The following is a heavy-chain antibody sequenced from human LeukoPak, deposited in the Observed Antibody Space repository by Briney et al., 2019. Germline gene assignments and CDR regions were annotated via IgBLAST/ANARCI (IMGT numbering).Heavy chain of an antibody. V-gene: IGHV3-23*01. Sequence: GGSLRLSCTVSGFSVSTSGMSWVRQAQGKGLQTISAISVDGESAYYADSVKGRFTISRDNSKNTLYLQMNSLRVEDTAVYYCVQGVGNGWYPHWGQGSLVSVSS. J-gene: IGHJ4*02. CDR2: ISVDGESA. D-gene: IGHD6-19*01. CDR1: GFSVSTSG. CDR3: VQGVGNGWYPH.